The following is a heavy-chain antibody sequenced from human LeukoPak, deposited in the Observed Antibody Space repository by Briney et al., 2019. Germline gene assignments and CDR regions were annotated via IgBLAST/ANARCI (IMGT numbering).Heavy chain of an antibody. D-gene: IGHD2-2*01. V-gene: IGHV4-61*02. J-gene: IGHJ6*03. CDR2: IYTSGST. CDR1: GGSISSGSYY. Sequence: SQTLSLTCTVSGGSISSGSYYWGWIRQPAGKGLEWVGRIYTSGSTDYNPSLKSRVTISVDTSKNQFSLSLSSVTAADTAVYYCAREAVGYVTLYYYYYMDVWGKGTTVTVSS. CDR3: AREAVGYVTLYYYYYMDV.